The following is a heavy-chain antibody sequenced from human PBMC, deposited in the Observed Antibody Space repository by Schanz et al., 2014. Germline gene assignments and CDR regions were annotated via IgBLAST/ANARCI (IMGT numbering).Heavy chain of an antibody. J-gene: IGHJ4*02. D-gene: IGHD2-2*01. Sequence: VQLVESGGGVVQPGRSLRLSCAASGFTFSNYAMHWVRQAPGKGLEWVSIITGSGATYYADSVKGRFTISRDNSNNTVFLQMNSLRAEDTAVYYCAKVAPAATYLDSWGLGTLVTVSS. CDR3: AKVAPAATYLDS. V-gene: IGHV3-23*04. CDR2: ITGSGAT. CDR1: GFTFSNYA.